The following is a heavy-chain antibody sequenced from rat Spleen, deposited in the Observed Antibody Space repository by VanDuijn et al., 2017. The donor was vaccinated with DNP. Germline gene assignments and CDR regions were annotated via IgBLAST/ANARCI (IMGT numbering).Heavy chain of an antibody. D-gene: IGHD3-8*01. CDR1: GFSLTSYH. CDR2: MWSDGDT. V-gene: IGHV2-32*01. CDR3: ARVPNTYYVMDV. J-gene: IGHJ4*01. Sequence: QVQLKESGPGLVQPSQTLSLTCTVSGFSLTSYHVHWVRQPPGKGLEWMGVMWSDGDTSYNSLLKSRLSITRDTSKSQVFLKMNSLKSEDTATYYCARVPNTYYVMDVWGQGASVTVSS.